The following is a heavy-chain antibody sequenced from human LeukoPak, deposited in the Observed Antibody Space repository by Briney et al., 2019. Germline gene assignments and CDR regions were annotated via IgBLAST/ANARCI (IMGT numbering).Heavy chain of an antibody. CDR3: ARGSGYSGLLFQH. D-gene: IGHD5-12*01. V-gene: IGHV5-51*01. CDR2: IYPGDSDT. CDR1: GYSFTSYW. Sequence: GESLKISCKGSGYSFTSYWIGWVGQLPGKAWEWMGIIYPGDSDTRYSPSFQGQVTISADKSISTAYLQWSSLKASDTAMYYCARGSGYSGLLFQHWGQGTLVTVSS. J-gene: IGHJ1*01.